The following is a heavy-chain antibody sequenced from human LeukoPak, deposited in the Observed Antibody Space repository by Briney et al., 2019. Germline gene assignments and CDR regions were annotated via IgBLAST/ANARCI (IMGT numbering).Heavy chain of an antibody. J-gene: IGHJ4*02. Sequence: GGSLRLSCAASGFTFSSYGMHWVRQAPGKGLEWVAVIWYDGSNKYYADSVKGRFTISRDNSKNTLYLQMNSLRAEDTAVYYCARLGWELGNWDYCGQGTLVTVSS. CDR2: IWYDGSNK. V-gene: IGHV3-33*01. CDR1: GFTFSSYG. CDR3: ARLGWELGNWDY. D-gene: IGHD1-26*01.